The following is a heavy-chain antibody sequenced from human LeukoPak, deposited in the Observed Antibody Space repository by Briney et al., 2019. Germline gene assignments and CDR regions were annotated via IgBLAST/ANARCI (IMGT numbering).Heavy chain of an antibody. J-gene: IGHJ4*02. Sequence: ASVKVSCKASGYTFTSYYMHWVRQAPGQGLEWMGIINPSGGSTSYAQKLQGRVTMTRDMSTSTVYMELSSLRSEDTAVYYCAMGRYGDYVDYWGQGTLVTVSS. V-gene: IGHV1-46*01. D-gene: IGHD4-17*01. CDR3: AMGRYGDYVDY. CDR1: GYTFTSYY. CDR2: INPSGGST.